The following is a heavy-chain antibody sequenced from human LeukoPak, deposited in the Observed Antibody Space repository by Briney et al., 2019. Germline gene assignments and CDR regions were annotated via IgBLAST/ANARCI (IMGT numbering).Heavy chain of an antibody. CDR3: ARVPTWHFDL. D-gene: IGHD5-12*01. CDR2: LYYSGST. J-gene: IGHJ2*01. V-gene: IGHV4-39*07. CDR1: GGSIRSSSYY. Sequence: PSETLSLTCTVSGGSIRSSSYYWGWIRQPPGKGLEWIGSLYYSGSTYYNPSLKSRVTISVDTSKNQFSLKLGSVTAADTAVYHCARVPTWHFDLWGRGTLVTVSS.